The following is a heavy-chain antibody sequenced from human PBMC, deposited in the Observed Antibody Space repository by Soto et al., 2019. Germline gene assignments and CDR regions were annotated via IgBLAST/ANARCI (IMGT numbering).Heavy chain of an antibody. Sequence: EVQLVESGGGLVKPGGSLRLSCAASGFTFSSYSMNWVRQAPGKGLEWVSSISSSSSYIYYADSVKGRFTISRDNAKNSLYLQMNSLRAEDTAVYYCARDSGRGVYYYGMDVWGQGTTVTVS. D-gene: IGHD3-10*01. CDR3: ARDSGRGVYYYGMDV. CDR2: ISSSSSYI. CDR1: GFTFSSYS. J-gene: IGHJ6*02. V-gene: IGHV3-21*01.